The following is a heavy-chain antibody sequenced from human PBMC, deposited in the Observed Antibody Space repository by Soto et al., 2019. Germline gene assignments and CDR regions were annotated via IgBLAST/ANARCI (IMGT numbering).Heavy chain of an antibody. Sequence: QVQLVQSGAEVKKPGASVKVSCKASGYTFTSYYMHWVRQAPGQGLEWMGIINPSGGSTSYAQKFQGRVTMTRDTSMSTVYMELSSLRSEDTAVYYCARERGYCSSTSCSSYGMDVWGQGTTVTVSS. CDR1: GYTFTSYY. D-gene: IGHD2-2*03. CDR2: INPSGGST. J-gene: IGHJ6*02. V-gene: IGHV1-46*01. CDR3: ARERGYCSSTSCSSYGMDV.